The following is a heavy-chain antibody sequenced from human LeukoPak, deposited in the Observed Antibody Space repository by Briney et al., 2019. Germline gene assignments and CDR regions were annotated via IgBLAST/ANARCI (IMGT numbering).Heavy chain of an antibody. CDR2: INSDGKST. CDR1: GFTFSTSC. Sequence: GGSLRLSCAASGFTFSTSCMHWVRHAPGKGLVWVSRINSDGKSTNYADYVKGRFTISRDNAKNTLYLQMHSMRAEDTAVYYCVRDMGYYDEVWGEGALVTVSS. V-gene: IGHV3-74*01. CDR3: VRDMGYYDEV. J-gene: IGHJ4*02. D-gene: IGHD3-22*01.